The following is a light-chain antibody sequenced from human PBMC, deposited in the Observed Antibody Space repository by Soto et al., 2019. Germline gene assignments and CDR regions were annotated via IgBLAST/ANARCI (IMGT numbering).Light chain of an antibody. J-gene: IGKJ5*01. CDR1: QSVSSY. Sequence: IVFTQSPATLSLSPGERATLSCRASQSVSSYFAWYQQKPGQAPRLLIYDASNRATGIPDRFSGSGSGTDFTLTISRLEPEDFAVYYCQQYGSLITFGQGTRLEIK. CDR3: QQYGSLIT. CDR2: DAS. V-gene: IGKV3-20*01.